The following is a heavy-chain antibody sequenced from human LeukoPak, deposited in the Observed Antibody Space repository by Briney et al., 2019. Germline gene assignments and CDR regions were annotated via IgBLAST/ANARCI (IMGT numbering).Heavy chain of an antibody. V-gene: IGHV4-30-4*01. J-gene: IGHJ4*02. CDR2: IDYSGST. Sequence: PSETLSLTCAVYGGSFSGYYWSWIRQPPGKGLEGIGYIDYSGSTYYNPSLKSRVTISVDTSKNQFSLKLSSVTAADTAVYYCARDDTYGSGSSNGDYWGQGTLVTVSS. CDR1: GGSFSGYY. D-gene: IGHD3-10*01. CDR3: ARDDTYGSGSSNGDY.